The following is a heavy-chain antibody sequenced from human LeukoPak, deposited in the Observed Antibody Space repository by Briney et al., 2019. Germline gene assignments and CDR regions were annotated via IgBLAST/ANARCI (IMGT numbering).Heavy chain of an antibody. CDR1: GGTISSGDYY. V-gene: IGHV4-30-4*01. Sequence: SETLSLTCNVFGGTISSGDYYWSWIRQPPEKGLEWVGYISYIGSTYYNPSLKSRVATSIDKSKNQFSLKLTSVTAADTAVYYCARVWTVAGNRWFDPWGQGTLVTVSS. CDR2: ISYIGST. J-gene: IGHJ5*02. CDR3: ARVWTVAGNRWFDP. D-gene: IGHD6-19*01.